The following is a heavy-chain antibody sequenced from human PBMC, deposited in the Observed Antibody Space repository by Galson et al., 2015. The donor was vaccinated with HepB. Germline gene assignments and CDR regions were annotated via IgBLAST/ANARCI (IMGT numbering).Heavy chain of an antibody. V-gene: IGHV3-7*03. Sequence: SLRLSCAASGFTFTDHSMSWVRQTPRRGLEWVTNLNQHGNEKYYADSVKGRFSISRDNAKNSLYLQMNSLIDEDTAVYYCVRDALCGYDFWGQGATVIVSP. CDR3: VRDALCGYDF. CDR2: LNQHGNEK. D-gene: IGHD3-22*01. CDR1: GFTFTDHS. J-gene: IGHJ3*01.